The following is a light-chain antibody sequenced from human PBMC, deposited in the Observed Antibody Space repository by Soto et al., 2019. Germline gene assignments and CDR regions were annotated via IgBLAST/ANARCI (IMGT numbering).Light chain of an antibody. CDR1: QSVSSY. CDR2: DAS. J-gene: IGKJ1*01. CDR3: QQYNNWPRT. Sequence: EVVLTQSPATLSLSLGESATLSCRASQSVSSYLAWYQQQPGQAPRLLIYDASNRATGIPARFSGSGSGTDFTLIIRSLEPEDFAVYYCQQYNNWPRTFGKGTKGDI. V-gene: IGKV3-11*01.